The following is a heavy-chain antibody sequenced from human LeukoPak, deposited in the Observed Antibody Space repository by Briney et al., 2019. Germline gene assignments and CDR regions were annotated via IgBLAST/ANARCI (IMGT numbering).Heavy chain of an antibody. Sequence: PSGTLSLTCTVPGGSISSYYWSWIRQPPGKGLEWIGYIYYSGSTNYNPSLKSRVTISVDTSKNQFSLKLSSVTAADTAVYYCARVMVYAPYYYYGMDVWGQGTTVTVSS. CDR2: IYYSGST. D-gene: IGHD2-8*01. CDR3: ARVMVYAPYYYYGMDV. V-gene: IGHV4-59*01. CDR1: GGSISSYY. J-gene: IGHJ6*02.